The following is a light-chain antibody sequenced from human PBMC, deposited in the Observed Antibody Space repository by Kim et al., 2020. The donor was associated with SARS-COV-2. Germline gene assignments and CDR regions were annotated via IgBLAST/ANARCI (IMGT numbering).Light chain of an antibody. CDR1: SSDVGGYNY. CDR3: SSYAGSNNLV. Sequence: GQSVTKSRTGTSSDVGGYNYLSWYKKHPGKAPKLRIYEVSKRPSGVPDRLSGSKSGNTASLTVSGLQAEDEADYYCSSYAGSNNLVFGGGTKLTVL. V-gene: IGLV2-8*01. J-gene: IGLJ3*02. CDR2: EVS.